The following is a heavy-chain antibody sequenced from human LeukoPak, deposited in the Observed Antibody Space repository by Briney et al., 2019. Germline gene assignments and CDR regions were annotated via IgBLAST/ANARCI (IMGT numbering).Heavy chain of an antibody. CDR3: AKGGWCLDP. J-gene: IGHJ5*02. D-gene: IGHD2-8*01. CDR2: ISYDGSNK. Sequence: GGSLRLSCAASGFTFSSYGMHWVRQAPGKGLKWVAVISYDGSNKYYADSVKGRFTISRDNSKNTLYLQMNSLRAEDTAVYYCAKGGWCLDPWGQGTLVTVSS. CDR1: GFTFSSYG. V-gene: IGHV3-30*18.